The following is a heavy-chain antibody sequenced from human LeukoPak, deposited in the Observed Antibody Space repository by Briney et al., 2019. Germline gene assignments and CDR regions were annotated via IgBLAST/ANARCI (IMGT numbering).Heavy chain of an antibody. V-gene: IGHV4-39*01. D-gene: IGHD6-13*01. CDR1: GGSISSSSYY. CDR3: ARNGHSSWEPLEGDVFDI. CDR2: IYYSGST. J-gene: IGHJ3*02. Sequence: SETLSLTCTVSGGSISSSSYYWGWIRQPPGKGLEWIGSIYYSGSTYYNPSLKSRVTISVDTSKNQFSLKLSSVTAADTAVYYCARNGHSSWEPLEGDVFDIGGKGKRVTVFS.